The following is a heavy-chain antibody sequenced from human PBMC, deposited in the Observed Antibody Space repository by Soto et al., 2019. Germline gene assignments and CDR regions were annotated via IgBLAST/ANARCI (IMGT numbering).Heavy chain of an antibody. J-gene: IGHJ3*02. CDR2: INPNSGGT. V-gene: IGHV1-2*04. D-gene: IGHD1-26*01. CDR1: GYTFTGYY. Sequence: ASVKVSCKASGYTFTGYYMHWVRQAPGQGLEWMGWINPNSGGTNYAQKFQGWVTMTRDTSISTVYMELSRLRSDDTAVYYCARTTLVGAGAFDIWGQGTMVTVSS. CDR3: ARTTLVGAGAFDI.